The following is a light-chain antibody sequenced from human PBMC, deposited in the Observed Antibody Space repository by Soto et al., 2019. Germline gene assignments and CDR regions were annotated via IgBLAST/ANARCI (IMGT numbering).Light chain of an antibody. CDR2: EVN. Sequence: QSALTQPPSASGSPGQAVTISCSGTSSDVGGYNYVSWYQQYPGKVPQLMIYEVNKRPSGVTDRFSGYKSGNTASLTVSGLQAEDEAAYYCNSYAGGNNVFGTGTKLTVL. CDR3: NSYAGGNNV. CDR1: SSDVGGYNY. J-gene: IGLJ1*01. V-gene: IGLV2-8*01.